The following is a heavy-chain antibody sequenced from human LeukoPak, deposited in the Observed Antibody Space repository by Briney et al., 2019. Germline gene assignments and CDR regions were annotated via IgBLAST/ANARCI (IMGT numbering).Heavy chain of an antibody. Sequence: AASVKVSCKASGYTFTNYGISWVRQAPGQGLEWMGWISAYNGNTNYAQRLQGRVTMTADTSTNTAYMELRSLRSDDTAVYYCTRDSYYDPYYFDYWGHGALVTVCS. CDR3: TRDSYYDPYYFDY. D-gene: IGHD3-22*01. CDR1: GYTFTNYG. J-gene: IGHJ4*01. V-gene: IGHV1-18*01. CDR2: ISAYNGNT.